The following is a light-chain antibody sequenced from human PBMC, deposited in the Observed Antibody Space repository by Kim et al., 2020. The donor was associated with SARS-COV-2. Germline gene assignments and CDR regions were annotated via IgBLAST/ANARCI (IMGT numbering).Light chain of an antibody. CDR1: SSDVGGYNY. CDR2: EVS. V-gene: IGLV2-8*01. CDR3: SSYAGNKKGV. Sequence: QSALTQPPSASGSLGQSVTISCTGTSSDVGGYNYVSWFQHHPGKAPKLMIYEVSKRPAGVPDRFSGSKSGNKASLTVSGLQAEDEADYYCSSYAGNKKGVFGGGTKVTVL. J-gene: IGLJ3*02.